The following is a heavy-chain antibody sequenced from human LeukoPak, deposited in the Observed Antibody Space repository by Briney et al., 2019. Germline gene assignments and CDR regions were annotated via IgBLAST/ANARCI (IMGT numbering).Heavy chain of an antibody. J-gene: IGHJ6*02. CDR3: ARDENGHNYKDGMDV. D-gene: IGHD3-10*01. CDR2: IKEDGSRE. CDR1: GLTFRSYW. V-gene: IGHV3-7*01. Sequence: GGSRRLSCAASGLTFRSYWMHWVRRAPGKGLEWVANIKEDGSREYYVDSVKGRFTISRDNAKNSVYLQMTSLRVEDTAVYFCARDENGHNYKDGMDVWGRGATVTVSS.